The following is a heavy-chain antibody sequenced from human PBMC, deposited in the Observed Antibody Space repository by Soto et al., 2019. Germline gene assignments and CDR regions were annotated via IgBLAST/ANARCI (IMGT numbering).Heavy chain of an antibody. V-gene: IGHV3-73*01. CDR3: TRPLVRSIAARPDHDAFDI. Sequence: LRLSCAASGFTFSGSAMHWVRQASGKGLEWVGRIRSKANSYATAYAASVKGRFTISRDDSKNTAYLQMNSLKTEDTAVYYCTRPLVRSIAARPDHDAFDIWGQGTMVTVS. CDR1: GFTFSGSA. D-gene: IGHD6-6*01. CDR2: IRSKANSYAT. J-gene: IGHJ3*02.